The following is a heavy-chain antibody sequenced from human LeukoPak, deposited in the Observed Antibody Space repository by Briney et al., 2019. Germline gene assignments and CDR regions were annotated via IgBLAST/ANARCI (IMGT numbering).Heavy chain of an antibody. CDR3: ARGKVQWTTVTTGGFAY. J-gene: IGHJ4*02. Sequence: SETLSLTCAVYGGSFSGYYWSWIRQPPGKGLEWIGEINHSGSTNYNPSLKSRVTISVDTSKNRFSLKLSSVTAADTAVYYCARGKVQWTTVTTGGFAYWGQGTLVTVSS. CDR2: INHSGST. D-gene: IGHD4-17*01. V-gene: IGHV4-34*01. CDR1: GGSFSGYY.